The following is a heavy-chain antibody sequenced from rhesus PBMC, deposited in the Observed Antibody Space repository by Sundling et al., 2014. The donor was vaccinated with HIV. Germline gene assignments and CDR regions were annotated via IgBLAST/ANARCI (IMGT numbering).Heavy chain of an antibody. CDR1: GGSISGGYY. V-gene: IGHV4-147*01. Sequence: QVQLQESGPGLVKPSETLSLTCAVSGGSISGGYYWSWIRQPPGKGLEWIGGIYGSSGSTSYNPSLTSRVTISTDTSKNQFSLKLSSVTAADTAVYFCARVDEYCTSTYCSHHFDCWGQGVLVTVSS. D-gene: IGHD2-15*01. CDR3: ARVDEYCTSTYCSHHFDC. J-gene: IGHJ4*01. CDR2: IYGSSGST.